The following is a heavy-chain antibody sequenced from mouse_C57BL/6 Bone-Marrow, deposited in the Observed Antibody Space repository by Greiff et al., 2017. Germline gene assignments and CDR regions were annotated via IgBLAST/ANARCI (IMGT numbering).Heavy chain of an antibody. CDR1: GFTFSDAW. CDR3: AGDGCAY. V-gene: IGHV6-6*01. Sequence: EVKLEESGGGLVQPGGSMKLSCAASGFTFSDAWMDWVRQSPEKGLEWVAEIRNKANNHATYYAESVKGRFTISRDDSKSSVYLQMNSVRAEDTGIYYCAGDGCAYWGQGTLVTVSA. CDR2: IRNKANNHAT. J-gene: IGHJ3*01.